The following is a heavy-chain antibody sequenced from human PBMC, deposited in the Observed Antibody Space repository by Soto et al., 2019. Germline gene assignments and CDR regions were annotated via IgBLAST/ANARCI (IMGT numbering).Heavy chain of an antibody. Sequence: SETLSLTCTVSGGSISSYYWSWIRQPPGKGLEWIGYIYYSGSTNYNPSLKSRVTISVDTSKNQFSLKLSSVTAADTAVYFGARHLHRITISQVWGQGTLVTVSS. CDR2: IYYSGST. D-gene: IGHD3-3*01. CDR3: ARHLHRITISQV. CDR1: GGSISSYY. J-gene: IGHJ4*02. V-gene: IGHV4-59*01.